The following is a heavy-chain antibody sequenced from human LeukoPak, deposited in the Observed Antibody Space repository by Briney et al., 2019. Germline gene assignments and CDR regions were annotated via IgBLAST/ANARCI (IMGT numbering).Heavy chain of an antibody. CDR3: ARDHPAYCGGDCLYYFDY. CDR1: GYTFTSYG. D-gene: IGHD2-21*02. J-gene: IGHJ4*02. V-gene: IGHV1-18*01. CDR2: ISAYNGNT. Sequence: GASVKVSCKASGYTFTSYGISWVRQAPGQGLEWMGWISAYNGNTNYAQKLQGRVTMTTDTSTSTAYMELRSLRSDDTAVYYCARDHPAYCGGDCLYYFDYWGQRTLVTVSS.